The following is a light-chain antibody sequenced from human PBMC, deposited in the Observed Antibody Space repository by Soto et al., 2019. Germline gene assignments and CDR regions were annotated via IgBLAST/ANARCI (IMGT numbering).Light chain of an antibody. J-gene: IGKJ4*01. V-gene: IGKV3-15*01. CDR1: QNISSY. Sequence: IVLTQSPATLSLSPGQRATLSCRASQNISSYLIWYQQKPGQAPRLLIFDASTRATGVPARFSGSRSGAEFTLTISSLQSEDFAVYYCQHYVNWPLTFGGGTKVDI. CDR3: QHYVNWPLT. CDR2: DAS.